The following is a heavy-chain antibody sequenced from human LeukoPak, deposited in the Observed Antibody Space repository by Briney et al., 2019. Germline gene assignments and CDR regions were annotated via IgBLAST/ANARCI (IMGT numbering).Heavy chain of an antibody. Sequence: RSLRLSCTASGFTFGDYAMSWVRQAPGKGLEWVGFIRSKAYGGTTEYAASVKGRFTISRDDSKSIAYLQMNSLKTEDTAVYYCTSFFWQTPGGYWGQGTLVTVSS. CDR3: TSFFWQTPGGY. CDR1: GFTFGDYA. D-gene: IGHD3-3*01. CDR2: IRSKAYGGTT. J-gene: IGHJ4*02. V-gene: IGHV3-49*04.